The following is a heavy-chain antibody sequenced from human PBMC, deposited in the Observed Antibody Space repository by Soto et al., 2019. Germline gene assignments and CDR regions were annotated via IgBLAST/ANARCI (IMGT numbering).Heavy chain of an antibody. D-gene: IGHD6-6*01. V-gene: IGHV3-21*06. CDR2: IYSRPNNI. CDR1: GFTLNNYR. J-gene: IGHJ6*02. Sequence: EVQLLQSGGGPVRSGWSLRLSCVASGFTLNNYRMTWVRQGPGKGLEWVESIYSRPNNIHYTESVKGRFIISRDNAKNSVYLQMNILRVEDAAVYYCGREKEDEGSSSLRVYYGVDVWGQGTTVTVSS. CDR3: GREKEDEGSSSLRVYYGVDV.